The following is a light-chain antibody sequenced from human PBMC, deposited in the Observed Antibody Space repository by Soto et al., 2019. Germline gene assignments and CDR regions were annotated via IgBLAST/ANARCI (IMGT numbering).Light chain of an antibody. V-gene: IGKV1-39*01. CDR3: QQSYSTPLT. Sequence: DIQMTQSPSSLSASVGDRVTITCRASQSISSYLNWYQHKPGKAPNLLIYAATTLQSGVPSRFSGSGSGTDFTLTISSLQPEDFATYYCQQSYSTPLTFGGGTKVDIK. CDR2: AAT. CDR1: QSISSY. J-gene: IGKJ4*01.